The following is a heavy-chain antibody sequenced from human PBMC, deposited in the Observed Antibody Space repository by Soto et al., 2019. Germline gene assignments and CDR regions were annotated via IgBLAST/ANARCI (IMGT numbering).Heavy chain of an antibody. CDR3: ARQAVVVIPSQQAYYYYVMDV. J-gene: IGHJ6*02. CDR2: IYPGDSDT. D-gene: IGHD3-22*01. CDR1: GCSVCSYR. Sequence: TISEKRSGCSVCSYRSGAGREMQGNGFGWMGIIYPGDSDTRYSPSFQGQVTISADKSISTAYLQWSSLKASDTAMYYCARQAVVVIPSQQAYYYYVMDVWGQGTTVTVSS. V-gene: IGHV5-51*02.